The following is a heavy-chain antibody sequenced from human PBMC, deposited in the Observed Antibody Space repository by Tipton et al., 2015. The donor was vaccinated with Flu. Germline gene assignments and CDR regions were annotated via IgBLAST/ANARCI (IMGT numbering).Heavy chain of an antibody. CDR2: ISSSSVYM. CDR3: ARDFRSSGWLNWFDP. J-gene: IGHJ5*02. D-gene: IGHD6-19*01. CDR1: GFTFSPYS. V-gene: IGHV3-21*06. Sequence: SLRLSCVASGFTFSPYSMHWVRQAPGKGPEWVSSISSSSVYMYYADSVKGRFTISRDNAKNSLYLQMNSLRAEDTAVYHCARDFRSSGWLNWFDPWGQGTLVTVSS.